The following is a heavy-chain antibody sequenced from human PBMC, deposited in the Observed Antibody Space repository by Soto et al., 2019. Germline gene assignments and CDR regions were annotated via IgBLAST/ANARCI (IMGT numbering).Heavy chain of an antibody. V-gene: IGHV3-23*01. CDR1: GFTFSDYA. Sequence: EVQLLESGGGLVQPGGSLRLSCAASGFTFSDYAMSWVRRAPGKGLDWVSAISSSGDHTFYADSVKGRFTISRDNSKDTLYLQLYSLRAEDTAVYYCAKLLRPGLQFFDFWGQGTLVTISS. CDR3: AKLLRPGLQFFDF. J-gene: IGHJ5*01. CDR2: ISSSGDHT. D-gene: IGHD2-15*01.